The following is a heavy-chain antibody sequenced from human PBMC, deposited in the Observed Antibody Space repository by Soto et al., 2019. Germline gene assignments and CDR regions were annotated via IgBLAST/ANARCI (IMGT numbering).Heavy chain of an antibody. Sequence: TLSLTCAVNGGACSGYYWSRIRQPPCTGLEWLGEINHSGSTNYNPSLKSRVTISVDTSKNQFSLKLSSVTAADTAVYYCARARQDAAAGQQDYYYYGMDFWRQGTT. CDR3: ARARQDAAAGQQDYYYYGMDF. V-gene: IGHV4-34*01. CDR2: INHSGST. CDR1: GGACSGYY. J-gene: IGHJ6*02. D-gene: IGHD6-13*01.